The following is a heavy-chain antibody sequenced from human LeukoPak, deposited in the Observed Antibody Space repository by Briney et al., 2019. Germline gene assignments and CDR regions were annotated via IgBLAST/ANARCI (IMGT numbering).Heavy chain of an antibody. J-gene: IGHJ3*02. CDR2: IYYSGST. V-gene: IGHV4-59*01. Sequence: PSETLSLTCTVSGGSISSYYWSWIRQPPGKGLEWIGYIYYSGSTNYNPSLKSRVTISVDTSKNQFSLKLSSVTAADTAVYYCARVPPMTHGAFDIWGQGTMVTVSS. CDR1: GGSISSYY. D-gene: IGHD2-21*02. CDR3: ARVPPMTHGAFDI.